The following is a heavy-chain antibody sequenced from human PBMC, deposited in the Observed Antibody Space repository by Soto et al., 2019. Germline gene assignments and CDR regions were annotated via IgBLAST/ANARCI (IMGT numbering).Heavy chain of an antibody. CDR3: ARDPKTSGGQHWAFNYFDS. Sequence: GGSLRLSCAASGFSFSISPMHWVRQAPGKGPEWVALISYDGTNKFYADTVKGRFTISRDNSKSTLYLQVDSLRPEDAAVYYCARDPKTSGGQHWAFNYFDSWGQGTLVTVSS. CDR1: GFSFSISP. V-gene: IGHV3-30-3*01. D-gene: IGHD7-27*01. J-gene: IGHJ4*02. CDR2: ISYDGTNK.